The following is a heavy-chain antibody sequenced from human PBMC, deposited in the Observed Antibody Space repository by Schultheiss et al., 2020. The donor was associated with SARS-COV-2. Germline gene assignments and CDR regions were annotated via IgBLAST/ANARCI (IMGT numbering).Heavy chain of an antibody. CDR2: INHSGST. V-gene: IGHV4-59*12. CDR1: GGSISSYY. Sequence: SQTLSLTCTVSGGSISSYYWSWIRQPPGKGLEWIGEINHSGSTNYNPSLKSRVTISVDTSKNQFSLKLSSVTAADTAVYYCARVNDYVWGSYRYTVYYGMDVWGQGTTVTVSS. CDR3: ARVNDYVWGSYRYTVYYGMDV. J-gene: IGHJ6*02. D-gene: IGHD3-16*02.